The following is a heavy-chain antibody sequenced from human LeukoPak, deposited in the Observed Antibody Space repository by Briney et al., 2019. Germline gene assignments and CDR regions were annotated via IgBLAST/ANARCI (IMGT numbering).Heavy chain of an antibody. CDR2: TNDSGGST. V-gene: IGHV3-23*01. CDR1: GFTFSSYA. D-gene: IGHD6-13*01. Sequence: GGSLRLSCAASGFTFSSYAMIWVRQAPGKGQEWVSGTNDSGGSTYYADSVKGRFTISRDNSKNTLYLQMNSLRAEDTAVYYCAKMSSSWTYYYGMDVWGQGTTVTVSS. J-gene: IGHJ6*02. CDR3: AKMSSSWTYYYGMDV.